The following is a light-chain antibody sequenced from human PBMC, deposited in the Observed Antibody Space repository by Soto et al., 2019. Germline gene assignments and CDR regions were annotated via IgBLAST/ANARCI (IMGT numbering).Light chain of an antibody. Sequence: QSALTQPASVSGSPGQSITISCTGTNSDVGGYNFVSWYQHHPGKAPKLMIYDVSSRPSGVSDRFSGSKSDNTASLTISGLHTEDEADYYCRSYTNSATLVFGGGTKLTVL. J-gene: IGLJ3*02. CDR2: DVS. V-gene: IGLV2-14*01. CDR1: NSDVGGYNF. CDR3: RSYTNSATLV.